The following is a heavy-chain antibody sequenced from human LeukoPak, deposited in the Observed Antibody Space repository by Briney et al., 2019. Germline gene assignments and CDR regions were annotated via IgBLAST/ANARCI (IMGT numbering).Heavy chain of an antibody. CDR1: GFTFSSYS. J-gene: IGHJ3*02. D-gene: IGHD2-21*02. Sequence: GGSLRLSCAAYGFTFSSYSMNWVRQAPGKGLEWVSYISSSGSTIYYADSVKGRFTISRDNAKNSLYLQMNSLRAEDTAVYYCARNGYCGGDCPPGDAFDIWGQGTMVTVSS. CDR2: ISSSGSTI. CDR3: ARNGYCGGDCPPGDAFDI. V-gene: IGHV3-48*04.